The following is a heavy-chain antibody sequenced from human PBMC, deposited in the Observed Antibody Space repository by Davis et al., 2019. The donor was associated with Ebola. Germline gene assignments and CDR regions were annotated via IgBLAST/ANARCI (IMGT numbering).Heavy chain of an antibody. Sequence: GGSLRLSCAASGFTFSSYGMHWVRQAPGKGLEWVAVIWYDGSNKYYADSVKGRFTISRDNSKNTLYLQMNSLRAEDTAVYYCARGRWIQLWLFDYWGQGTLVTVSS. CDR2: IWYDGSNK. V-gene: IGHV3-33*08. D-gene: IGHD5-18*01. J-gene: IGHJ4*02. CDR1: GFTFSSYG. CDR3: ARGRWIQLWLFDY.